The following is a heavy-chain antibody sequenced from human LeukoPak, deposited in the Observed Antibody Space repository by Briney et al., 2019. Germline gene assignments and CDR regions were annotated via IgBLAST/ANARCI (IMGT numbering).Heavy chain of an antibody. CDR2: IYYSGST. Sequence: SQTLSLTCTVSGGSISSGGYYWSWIRQHPGKGLEWIGYIYYSGSTYYNPSLKSRVTMSVDTSKNQFSLKLCAVTAADTAVYYCARSDSSGYYASSWGQGILVTVSS. CDR1: GGSISSGGYY. D-gene: IGHD3-22*01. V-gene: IGHV4-31*03. J-gene: IGHJ5*02. CDR3: ARSDSSGYYASS.